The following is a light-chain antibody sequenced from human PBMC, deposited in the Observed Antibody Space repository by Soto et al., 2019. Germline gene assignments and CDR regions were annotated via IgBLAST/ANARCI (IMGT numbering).Light chain of an antibody. CDR1: SSDVGGYSY. Sequence: QSVLTQPASVSGSPGQSITISCTGTSSDVGGYSYVSWYQQHPGRAPKLMIYEVSNRPSGVSNRFSGSKSGNTASLTISGLQAEDEADYYCCSYAGSSTWVFGGGTKLTVL. CDR2: EVS. CDR3: CSYAGSSTWV. V-gene: IGLV2-14*01. J-gene: IGLJ3*02.